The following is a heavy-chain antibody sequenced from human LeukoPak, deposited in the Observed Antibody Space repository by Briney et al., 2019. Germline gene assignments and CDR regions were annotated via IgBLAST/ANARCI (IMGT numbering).Heavy chain of an antibody. CDR2: IYYRGST. V-gene: IGHV4-39*01. D-gene: IGHD3-3*01. CDR1: GGSISSSSYY. Sequence: PSETLSLTCTVSGGSISSSSYYWGWIRQPPGKGLEWIGYIYYRGSTYYNPSLKSRVTISVDTSKNQFSLKLSSVTAADTAVYYCARLPSGYYVDYWGQGTLVTVSS. CDR3: ARLPSGYYVDY. J-gene: IGHJ4*02.